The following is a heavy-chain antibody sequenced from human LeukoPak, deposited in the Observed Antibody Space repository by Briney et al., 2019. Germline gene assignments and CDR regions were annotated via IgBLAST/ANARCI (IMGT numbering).Heavy chain of an antibody. CDR1: EFTFSSYE. CDR3: ARDLSGSYYRLYFDY. D-gene: IGHD1-26*01. V-gene: IGHV3-30*04. Sequence: GGSLRLSCAASEFTFSSYEMNWVRQAPGKGLEWLALISSNGINVHYADSVKGRFTISRDNSKDTLYLQMSTLTNDDTAIYYCARDLSGSYYRLYFDYWGQGALVTVSS. J-gene: IGHJ4*02. CDR2: ISSNGINV.